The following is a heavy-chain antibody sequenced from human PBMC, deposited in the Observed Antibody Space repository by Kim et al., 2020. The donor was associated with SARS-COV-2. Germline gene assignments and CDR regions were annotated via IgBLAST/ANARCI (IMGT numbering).Heavy chain of an antibody. V-gene: IGHV3-30-3*01. CDR3: ARDELPIFGVGPTRYYYGMDV. CDR1: GFTFSSYA. D-gene: IGHD3-3*01. CDR2: ISYDGSNK. J-gene: IGHJ6*02. Sequence: GGSLRLSCAASGFTFSSYAMHWVRQAPGKGLEWVAVISYDGSNKYYADSVKGRFTISRDNSKNTLYLQMNSLRAEDTAVYYCARDELPIFGVGPTRYYYGMDVWGQGTTVTVSS.